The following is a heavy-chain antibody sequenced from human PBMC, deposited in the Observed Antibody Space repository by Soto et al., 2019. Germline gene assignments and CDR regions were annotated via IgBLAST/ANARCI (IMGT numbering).Heavy chain of an antibody. CDR1: GGSISSNSYH. CDR3: ATRFYTSGVLFGY. V-gene: IGHV4-39*07. Sequence: SETLSLTCTVSGGSISSNSYHWGWIRQPPGKGLECIGSIYYSGRTYYNPSLKSRITISVDTSKNQFSLKLTSVTAADTAVYYCATRFYTSGVLFGYWGQGTPVTVSS. J-gene: IGHJ4*02. CDR2: IYYSGRT. D-gene: IGHD2-2*02.